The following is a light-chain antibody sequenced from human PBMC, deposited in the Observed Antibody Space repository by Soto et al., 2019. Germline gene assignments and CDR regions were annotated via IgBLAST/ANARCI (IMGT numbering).Light chain of an antibody. CDR3: QQSYSNPLT. V-gene: IGKV3-20*01. Sequence: EIVLTQSPGTPSLSPGERATLSCRASQSVSSSNLAWYQQKSGQAPRLLIYGASSRATGIPDRFSGSGSGTDFTLTISSLQPEDFATYFCQQSYSNPLTFGGGTKVDIK. CDR2: GAS. J-gene: IGKJ4*01. CDR1: QSVSSSN.